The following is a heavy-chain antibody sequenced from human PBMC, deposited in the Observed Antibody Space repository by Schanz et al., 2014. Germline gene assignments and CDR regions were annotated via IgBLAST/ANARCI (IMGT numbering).Heavy chain of an antibody. CDR1: GFTFSSYA. J-gene: IGHJ6*03. Sequence: EVQLVESGGGLVQPGGSLRLSCAASGFTFSSYAMSWVRQAPGKGLEWVSSISSGGNPYYANSVKGRFTISRDNSKNTLYLQMKSLRAEDTAVYYCARVKYCTITRCYRTETEGIYYMDVWGKGTTVTVSS. CDR3: ARVKYCTITRCYRTETEGIYYMDV. CDR2: ISSGGNP. V-gene: IGHV3-23*04. D-gene: IGHD2-2*01.